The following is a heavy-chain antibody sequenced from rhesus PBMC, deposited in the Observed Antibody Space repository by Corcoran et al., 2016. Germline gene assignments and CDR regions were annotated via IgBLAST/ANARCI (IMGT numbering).Heavy chain of an antibody. J-gene: IGHJ4*01. CDR2: ITYSGGT. CDR1: GYSISGYY. CDR3: ARGAPVPRNFVGYYFDY. V-gene: IGHV4-122*02. D-gene: IGHD3-3*01. Sequence: QVQLQESGPGLVKPSETLSLTCAVSGYSISGYYWSWIRQAPGKGLEWIAFITYSGGTRYNPSLKSRVTSSRETSKSQFSLKLSSVTAADTAVYYCARGAPVPRNFVGYYFDYWGQGVLVTVSS.